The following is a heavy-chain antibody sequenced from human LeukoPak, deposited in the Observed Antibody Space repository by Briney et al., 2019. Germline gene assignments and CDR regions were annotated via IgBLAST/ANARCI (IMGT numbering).Heavy chain of an antibody. CDR3: VREDLGVDY. CDR1: GPIVSTNY. Sequence: PGGSQRLSCAVSGPIVSTNYMSWVRQAPGKGLEWISILYVNENRYYADSVKGRFIISRDTSKNTLYLQMNSLRAEDTAMYYCVREDLGVDYWGQGTLVTVSS. V-gene: IGHV3-53*01. CDR2: LYVNENR. D-gene: IGHD1-26*01. J-gene: IGHJ4*02.